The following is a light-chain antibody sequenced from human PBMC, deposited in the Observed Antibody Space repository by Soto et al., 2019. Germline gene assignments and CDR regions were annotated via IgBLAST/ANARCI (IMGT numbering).Light chain of an antibody. J-gene: IGLJ1*01. CDR2: EVT. V-gene: IGLV2-14*01. Sequence: QPALTQPASVSGSPGQSITISCTGTSSDVGAYIYVSWYQHHPGKAPKVMIYEVTNRPSGVSDRFSGSKSGNTASLTISGLQAEDEADYYCCSYTSSRNYVFGTGTKVTVL. CDR3: CSYTSSRNYV. CDR1: SSDVGAYIY.